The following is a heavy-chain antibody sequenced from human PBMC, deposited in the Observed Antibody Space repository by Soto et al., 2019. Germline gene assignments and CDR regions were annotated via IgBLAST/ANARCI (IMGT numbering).Heavy chain of an antibody. CDR3: ACIAAAGGLFDH. V-gene: IGHV1-69*12. J-gene: IGHJ4*02. CDR1: GGTFSCYP. Sequence: QVQLVQSGAEVKKPGSSVKVSCKAFGGTFSCYPISWVRQAPGQGLEWMGGIIPIFGTANYAQKFQGRVTITAVESTCTAYMELSSMRSQDTAVFYCACIAAAGGLFDHWGQVPLVTVSS. D-gene: IGHD6-13*01. CDR2: IIPIFGTA.